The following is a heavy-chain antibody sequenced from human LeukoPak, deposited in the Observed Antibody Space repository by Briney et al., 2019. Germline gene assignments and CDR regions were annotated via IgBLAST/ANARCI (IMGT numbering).Heavy chain of an antibody. V-gene: IGHV4-59*01. CDR1: GGSISSYY. CDR2: IHYSGST. D-gene: IGHD3-10*01. Sequence: PSETLSLTCTVSGGSISSYYWSWIRQPPGKGLECIGYIHYSGSTNYNPSLKSRVTISVDTSKNQFSLKLKSVTAADTAVYYCARGGYYGWGNDFRFDPWGQGTLVTVSS. J-gene: IGHJ5*02. CDR3: ARGGYYGWGNDFRFDP.